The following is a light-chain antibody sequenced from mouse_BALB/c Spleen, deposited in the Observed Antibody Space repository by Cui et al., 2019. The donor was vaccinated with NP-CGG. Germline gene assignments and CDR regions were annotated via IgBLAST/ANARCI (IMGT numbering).Light chain of an antibody. CDR2: GTN. V-gene: IGLV1*01. J-gene: IGLJ1*01. CDR1: TGAVTTSNY. Sequence: QALVTPESAPTTSPGETVTLTCRSSTGAVTTSNYANWVQEKPDHLFTGLIGGTNNRVPGVPARFSGSLIGDKAALTITGAQTEDEAIYFCALWYSTHWVFGGGTKLTVL. CDR3: ALWYSTHWV.